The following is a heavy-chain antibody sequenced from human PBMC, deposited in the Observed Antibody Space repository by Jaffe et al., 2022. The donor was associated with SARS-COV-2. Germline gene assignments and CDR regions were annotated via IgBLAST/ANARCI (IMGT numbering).Heavy chain of an antibody. CDR1: GGSFSGYY. J-gene: IGHJ3*02. D-gene: IGHD1-26*01. V-gene: IGHV4-34*01. CDR2: INHTGGK. CDR3: ARTIVGATGAFDI. Sequence: QVQLHQWGAGLLKPSETLSLTCVVSGGSFSGYYWTWIRQPPGKGLEWIGEINHTGGKNYSPSLKSRITISVDTSKNQFSLKLTSVTAADTAVYYCARTIVGATGAFDIWGLGTMVTVSS.